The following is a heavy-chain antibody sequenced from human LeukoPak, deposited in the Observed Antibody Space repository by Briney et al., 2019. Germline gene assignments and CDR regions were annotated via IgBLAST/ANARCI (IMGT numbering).Heavy chain of an antibody. V-gene: IGHV1-69*06. CDR2: IIPIFGTA. J-gene: IGHJ4*02. D-gene: IGHD1-26*01. CDR3: ARNSGSLLLFDY. CDR1: GGTFSSYA. Sequence: SVKVSCKASGGTFSSYAISWVRQAPGQGLEWMGGIIPIFGTANYAQKFQGRVTITADKSTSTAYVELSSLRSEDTAVYYCARNSGSLLLFDYWGQGTLVTVSS.